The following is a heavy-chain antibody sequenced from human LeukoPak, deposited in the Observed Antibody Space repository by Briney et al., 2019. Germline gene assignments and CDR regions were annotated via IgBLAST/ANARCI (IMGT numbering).Heavy chain of an antibody. V-gene: IGHV3-21*01. J-gene: IGHJ4*02. D-gene: IGHD6-6*01. CDR2: ISRNSRHV. CDR3: VREAARGDY. CDR1: GFTFSDYS. Sequence: GGSLRLSCAASGFTFSDYSMNWVRQAPGKGLEWVSSISRNSRHVYYGGSVWGRFTILRDDARNSLFLEMNSLRAEDMAVYYCVREAARGDYWGQGTLVTVSS.